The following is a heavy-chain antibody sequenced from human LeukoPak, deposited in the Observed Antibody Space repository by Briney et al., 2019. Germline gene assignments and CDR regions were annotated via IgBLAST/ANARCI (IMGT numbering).Heavy chain of an antibody. CDR3: ATGKDIVVVPAVFDY. J-gene: IGHJ4*02. CDR2: IIPILGIA. CDR1: GGTFSSYA. Sequence: SVMVSCKASGGTFSSYAISWVRQAPGQGLEWMGRIIPILGIANYAQKFQGRVTITADKSTSTAYMELSSLRSEDTAVYYCATGKDIVVVPAVFDYWGQGTLVTVSS. D-gene: IGHD2-2*01. V-gene: IGHV1-69*04.